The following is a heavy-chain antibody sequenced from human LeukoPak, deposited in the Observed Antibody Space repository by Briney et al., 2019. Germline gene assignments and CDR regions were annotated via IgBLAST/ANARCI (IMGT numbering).Heavy chain of an antibody. CDR3: ARDSYSSGGYMDV. CDR1: GYTFTGYY. J-gene: IGHJ6*03. CDR2: ISAYNGNT. D-gene: IGHD6-19*01. V-gene: IGHV1-18*04. Sequence: EASVKVSCKASGYTFTGYYMHWVRQAPGQGLEWMGWISAYNGNTNYAQKLQGRVTMTTDTSTSTAYMELRSLRSDDTAVYYCARDSYSSGGYMDVWGKGTTVTVSS.